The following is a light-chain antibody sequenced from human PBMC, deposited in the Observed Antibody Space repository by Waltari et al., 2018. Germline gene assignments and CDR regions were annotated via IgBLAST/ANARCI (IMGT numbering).Light chain of an antibody. CDR2: KDT. V-gene: IGLV3-16*01. J-gene: IGLJ3*02. CDR1: ALPTKY. CDR3: LSSDISGTYWV. Sequence: SYEVKQPPSVSVSLGQMARITCSGEALPTKYAFWYQQKPGQFPVLLIHKDTERRSGVPGRFSGSTSGTTVTLTITGVQAEDEADYYCLSSDISGTYWVFGGGTKLTVL.